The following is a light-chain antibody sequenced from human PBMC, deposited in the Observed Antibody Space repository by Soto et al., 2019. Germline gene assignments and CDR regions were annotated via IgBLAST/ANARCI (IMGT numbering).Light chain of an antibody. CDR3: QQYGDSPRT. J-gene: IGKJ5*01. Sequence: EIVMTQSPATLSVSPVERATLSFRASQSVSSNLAWYQQKPGQAPRLLIYGASSRATGIPDRFSGSGSGTDFTLTIARLEPEDFAVYYCQQYGDSPRTFGQGTRLEIK. CDR2: GAS. CDR1: QSVSSN. V-gene: IGKV3-20*01.